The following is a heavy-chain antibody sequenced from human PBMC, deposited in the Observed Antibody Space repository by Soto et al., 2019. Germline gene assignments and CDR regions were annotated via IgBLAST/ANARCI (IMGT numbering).Heavy chain of an antibody. V-gene: IGHV1-69*01. CDR2: IIAIFGTA. D-gene: IGHD5-12*01. Sequence: QVQLVQSGSEVKKPGSSVKVSCKASGCTFSSYAISWVRQAPGQGLEWMGGIIAIFGTANYAQKFQGRVTTTADHSKSTAYLELSRQRSEDTAVYCCASGQGMATIHPLDYWGPGNP. CDR3: ASGQGMATIHPLDY. J-gene: IGHJ4*02. CDR1: GCTFSSYA.